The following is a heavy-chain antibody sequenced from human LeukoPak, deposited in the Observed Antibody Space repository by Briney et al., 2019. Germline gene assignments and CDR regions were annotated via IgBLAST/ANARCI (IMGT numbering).Heavy chain of an antibody. V-gene: IGHV4-38-2*01. CDR2: IYSNGRS. CDR3: ARPTQYYDSSGYCRWYCDL. Sequence: SETLSLTCAVSGYSISSGFYCGWVRQPPGKGMGWIGSIYSNGRSYYNPFLKSLVTISVDTSKNQYSLKLGSETAADTAVYYCARPTQYYDSSGYCRWYCDLWGGDTLVSVSS. D-gene: IGHD3-22*01. J-gene: IGHJ2*01. CDR1: GYSISSGFY.